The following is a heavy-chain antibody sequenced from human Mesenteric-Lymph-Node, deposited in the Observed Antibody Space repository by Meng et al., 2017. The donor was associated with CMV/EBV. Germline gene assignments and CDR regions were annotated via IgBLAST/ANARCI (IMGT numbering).Heavy chain of an antibody. V-gene: IGHV1-46*01. Sequence: ASVKVSCKASGYRFTTNYIHWVRQAPGQELEWMGIISPSGGSTSYGQKFQGRVTMTRDTSTSTVYMELSSLRSDDTAIYYCVRDSGRVEASGNGVWFDPWGQGTPVTVSS. D-gene: IGHD4-23*01. J-gene: IGHJ5*02. CDR1: GYRFTTNY. CDR2: ISPSGGST. CDR3: VRDSGRVEASGNGVWFDP.